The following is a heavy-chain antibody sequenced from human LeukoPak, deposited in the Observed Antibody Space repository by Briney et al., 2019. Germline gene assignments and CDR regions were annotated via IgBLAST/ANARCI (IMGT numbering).Heavy chain of an antibody. Sequence: PGGSLRLSCAASGFTFSSHHMTWVRQAPGKGLEWVSAIVDNGGSTYYADPVKGRFTISRDNSKNTVYLQMNSLRAEDTAVYYCAKVEEGFCSGGSCSYSFDYWGQGTLVTVSS. J-gene: IGHJ4*02. CDR3: AKVEEGFCSGGSCSYSFDY. V-gene: IGHV3-23*01. CDR1: GFTFSSHH. D-gene: IGHD2-15*01. CDR2: IVDNGGST.